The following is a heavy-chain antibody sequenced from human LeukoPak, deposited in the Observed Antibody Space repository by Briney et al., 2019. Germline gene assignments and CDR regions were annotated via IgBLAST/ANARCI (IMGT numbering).Heavy chain of an antibody. CDR1: GYSFTSYW. CDR3: ARLMGWLQPTGSKYYGMDV. D-gene: IGHD5-24*01. Sequence: GESLKISCKGSGYSFTSYWIGWVHQMPGKGLEWMGIIYPGDSDTRYSPSFQGQVTISADKSISTAYLQWSSLKASDTAMYYCARLMGWLQPTGSKYYGMDVWGQGTTVTVSS. V-gene: IGHV5-51*07. J-gene: IGHJ6*02. CDR2: IYPGDSDT.